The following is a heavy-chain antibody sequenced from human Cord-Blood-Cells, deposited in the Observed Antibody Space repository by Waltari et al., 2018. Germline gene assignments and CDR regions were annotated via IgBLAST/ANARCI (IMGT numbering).Heavy chain of an antibody. V-gene: IGHV1-3*01. J-gene: IGHJ3*02. CDR2: INAGNGNT. CDR3: ARVNVLAAAGLPDAFDI. D-gene: IGHD6-13*01. Sequence: QVQLVQSGAEVKKPGASVKVSCKASGYTFTSYAMHWVRQPPGQRLEWMGWINAGNGNTKYSQKFQGRVTITRDTSASTAYMELSSLRSEDTAVYYCARVNVLAAAGLPDAFDIWGQGTMVTVSS. CDR1: GYTFTSYA.